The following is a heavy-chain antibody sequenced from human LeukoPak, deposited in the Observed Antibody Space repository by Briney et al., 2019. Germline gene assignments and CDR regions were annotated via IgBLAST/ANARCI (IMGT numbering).Heavy chain of an antibody. CDR2: IKQDGSEK. D-gene: IGHD6-13*01. V-gene: IGHV3-7*03. Sequence: GGSLRLSCAASGFTFSSYWMSWVRQAPGKGLEWVANIKQDGSEKYYVNSVKGRFTISRDNAKNSLYLQMNSLRAEDTALYYCAKDLYSSTWAYFDYWGQGTLVTVSS. J-gene: IGHJ4*02. CDR3: AKDLYSSTWAYFDY. CDR1: GFTFSSYW.